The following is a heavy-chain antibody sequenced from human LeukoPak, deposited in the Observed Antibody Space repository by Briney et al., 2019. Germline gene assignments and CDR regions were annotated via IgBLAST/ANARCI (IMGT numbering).Heavy chain of an antibody. CDR3: ARSPGILGTNYFDY. Sequence: GGSLRLSCAASGFTFSSYSMNWVRQAPGKGLEWVSSISSSSSYIYYADSVKGRFTISRDNAKNSLYLQMNSLRAEDTAVYYCARSPGILGTNYFDYWGQGTLVTVSS. J-gene: IGHJ4*02. D-gene: IGHD1-26*01. V-gene: IGHV3-21*01. CDR1: GFTFSSYS. CDR2: ISSSSSYI.